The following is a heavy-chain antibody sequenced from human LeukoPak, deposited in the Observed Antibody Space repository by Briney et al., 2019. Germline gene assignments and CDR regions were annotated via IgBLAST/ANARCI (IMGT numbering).Heavy chain of an antibody. Sequence: GGSLRLSCAASGFTFSSYSMNWVRQAPGKGLEWVSSISSSSYIYYADSVKGRFTISRDNAKNSLYLQMNSLRAEDTAVYYCARALGSNYYDSSGYRTFDYWGQGTLVTVSS. V-gene: IGHV3-21*01. D-gene: IGHD3-22*01. J-gene: IGHJ4*02. CDR1: GFTFSSYS. CDR3: ARALGSNYYDSSGYRTFDY. CDR2: ISSSSYI.